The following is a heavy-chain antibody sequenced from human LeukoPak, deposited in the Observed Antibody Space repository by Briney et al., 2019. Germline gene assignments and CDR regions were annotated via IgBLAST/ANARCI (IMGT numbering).Heavy chain of an antibody. Sequence: SETLSLTCTVSGGSISSSTYFWGWIRQPPGKGLEWIGNIHYSGSTYYNPSLKSRVTISVDTSKNQSSLKLSSVTAADTAVYYCARFNSGSYQHYFDYWGQGTLVTVSS. CDR1: GGSISSSTYF. D-gene: IGHD1-26*01. CDR2: IHYSGST. J-gene: IGHJ4*02. CDR3: ARFNSGSYQHYFDY. V-gene: IGHV4-39*07.